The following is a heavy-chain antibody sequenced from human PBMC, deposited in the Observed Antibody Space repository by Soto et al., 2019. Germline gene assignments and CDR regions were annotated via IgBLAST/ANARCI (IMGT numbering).Heavy chain of an antibody. Sequence: PSETLSLTCTVSGGPISSGEYYWSWIRQPPGKGLEWVGYIYRSGSSYYNPSLKSRLTISQDTAKNQFSLKVTSVTAADTAVDYWARAQFYCGGDCYSHFDHWGQGTLVTVS. V-gene: IGHV4-30-4*08. CDR2: IYRSGSS. J-gene: IGHJ4*02. CDR3: ARAQFYCGGDCYSHFDH. CDR1: GGPISSGEYY. D-gene: IGHD2-21*02.